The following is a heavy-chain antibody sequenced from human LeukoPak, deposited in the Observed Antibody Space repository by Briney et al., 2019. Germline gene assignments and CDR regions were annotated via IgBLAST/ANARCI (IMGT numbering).Heavy chain of an antibody. CDR1: GGTFSSYG. D-gene: IGHD6-19*01. Sequence: ASVKVSCKASGGTFSSYGISWVRQAPGQGLEWMGGIIPIFVTANYAQKFQGRVTITADESTRTAYMELSSLRSEDTAVYYCARGSRGIVVPDTEHYYFGMDVWGQGTLVTVSS. V-gene: IGHV1-69*01. CDR3: ARGSRGIVVPDTEHYYFGMDV. J-gene: IGHJ6*02. CDR2: IIPIFVTA.